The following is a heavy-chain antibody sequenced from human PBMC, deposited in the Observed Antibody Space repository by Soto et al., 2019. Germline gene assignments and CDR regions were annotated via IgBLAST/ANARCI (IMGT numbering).Heavy chain of an antibody. Sequence: GGSLRLSCATSGFIFTRYSMNWVRQAPGKGLEWVSSISSTTNYIYYGDSMKGRFTISRDNAKNSLYLEMNSLRAEDTAVYYCARESEDLTSNFDYWGQGTLVTVSS. V-gene: IGHV3-21*06. CDR3: ARESEDLTSNFDY. CDR2: ISSTTNYI. J-gene: IGHJ4*02. CDR1: GFIFTRYS.